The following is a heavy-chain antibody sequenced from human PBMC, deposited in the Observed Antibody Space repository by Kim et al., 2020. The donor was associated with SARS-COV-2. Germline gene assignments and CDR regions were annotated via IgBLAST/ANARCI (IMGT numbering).Heavy chain of an antibody. J-gene: IGHJ6*02. CDR3: ARAHSGSYIGYYYYAMDV. D-gene: IGHD1-26*01. Sequence: HKSRVAISVDTSKNQFSLNLTSVTAADTAVYYCARAHSGSYIGYYYYAMDVWGQGTTVTVSS. V-gene: IGHV4-59*01.